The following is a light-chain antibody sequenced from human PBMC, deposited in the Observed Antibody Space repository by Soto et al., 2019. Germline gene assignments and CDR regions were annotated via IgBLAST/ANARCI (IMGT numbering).Light chain of an antibody. CDR3: QQYNVWPLT. J-gene: IGKJ4*01. CDR1: QSVSSN. Sequence: EIVMTQSPATLSVSPGERATLSCRASQSVSSNLAWYQQKPGQTPKLLIYVASTRATGIPARFSGSGSGTEFTLTISSLQSEDFAVYCCQQYNVWPLTFGGRTKVEFK. V-gene: IGKV3-15*01. CDR2: VAS.